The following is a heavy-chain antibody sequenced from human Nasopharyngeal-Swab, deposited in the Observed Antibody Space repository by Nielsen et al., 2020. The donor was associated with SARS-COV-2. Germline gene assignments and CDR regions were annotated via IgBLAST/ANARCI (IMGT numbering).Heavy chain of an antibody. CDR2: IYSGGST. J-gene: IGHJ3*02. CDR1: GFTVSSNY. Sequence: GESLKISCAASGFTVSSNYMSWVRQAPGKGLEWVSVIYSGGSTYYADSVKGRFTISRHNSKNTLYLQMNSLRGEDTAVYYCTRVDVHDAFDMWGQGTMVTVSS. CDR3: TRVDVHDAFDM. V-gene: IGHV3-53*01. D-gene: IGHD3-16*01.